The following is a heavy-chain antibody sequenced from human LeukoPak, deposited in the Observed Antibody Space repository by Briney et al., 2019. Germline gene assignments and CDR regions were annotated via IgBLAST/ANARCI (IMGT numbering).Heavy chain of an antibody. V-gene: IGHV3-33*08. CDR1: GFTFSSYA. CDR3: ARGLSSGYLFGAFDI. D-gene: IGHD3-22*01. J-gene: IGHJ3*02. CDR2: IWYDGSNK. Sequence: GGSLRLSCAASGFTFSSYAMHWVRQAPGKGLEWVAVIWYDGSNKYYADSVRGRFTISRDNSKNTLYLQMNSLRAEDTAVYYCARGLSSGYLFGAFDIWGQGTMVTVSS.